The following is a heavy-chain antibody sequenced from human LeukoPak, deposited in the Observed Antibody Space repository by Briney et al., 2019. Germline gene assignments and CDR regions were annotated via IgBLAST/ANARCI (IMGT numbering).Heavy chain of an antibody. V-gene: IGHV3-20*04. CDR2: SSWNGGST. J-gene: IGHJ6*03. CDR1: GFTFEDYG. D-gene: IGHD3-9*01. Sequence: SGGSLRLSCAASGFTFEDYGMSWVRQAPGKGLEWVSGSSWNGGSTGYADSVKGRFTISRDNAKNSLYLQMNSLRAEDTALYYCARGRRYYDILAGYYSYYYMDVWGKGTTVIVSS. CDR3: ARGRRYYDILAGYYSYYYMDV.